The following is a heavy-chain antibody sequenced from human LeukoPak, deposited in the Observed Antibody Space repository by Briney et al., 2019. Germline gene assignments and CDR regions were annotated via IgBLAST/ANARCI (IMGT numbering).Heavy chain of an antibody. CDR2: ISNSGTT. D-gene: IGHD6-13*01. V-gene: IGHV4-31*11. CDR3: ARVMSSSMAGYYFDY. J-gene: IGHJ4*02. CDR1: GDSVSSGGYY. Sequence: PSQTLSLTCAVSGDSVSSGGYYWTWIRQHPGKGLEWIGYISNSGTTSYNPSLKSRVSISVDTSNNQFSLKLSSVTAADTAVYYCARVMSSSMAGYYFDYWGQGTLVTVSS.